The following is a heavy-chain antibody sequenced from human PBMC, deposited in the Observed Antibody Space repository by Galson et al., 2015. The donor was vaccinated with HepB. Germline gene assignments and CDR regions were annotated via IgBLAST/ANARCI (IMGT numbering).Heavy chain of an antibody. J-gene: IGHJ4*02. Sequence: SLRLSCAASGFTFNSHAMSWVRQAPGKGLEWVSVASGGGRSTYYADSVQGRFTISRDNSKSMLFLQMYSLRVEDTAFYYCARDMSYGDSEDYWCQGTLVTVSS. CDR1: GFTFNSHA. CDR3: ARDMSYGDSEDY. V-gene: IGHV3-23*01. D-gene: IGHD4-17*01. CDR2: ASGGGRST.